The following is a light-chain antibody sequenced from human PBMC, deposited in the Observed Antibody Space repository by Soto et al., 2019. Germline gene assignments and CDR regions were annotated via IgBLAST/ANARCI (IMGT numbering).Light chain of an antibody. V-gene: IGKV3-20*01. Sequence: EIVLTQSPGTLSLSPGERATLSCRASQTVSSSYLAWYQQKPGQAPRLLIYGASSRATGIPDRFSGSGSGTDFILTISSLEPEDFAVYYCQQYDASPRVTFGPGTKVDIK. CDR1: QTVSSSY. CDR3: QQYDASPRVT. CDR2: GAS. J-gene: IGKJ3*01.